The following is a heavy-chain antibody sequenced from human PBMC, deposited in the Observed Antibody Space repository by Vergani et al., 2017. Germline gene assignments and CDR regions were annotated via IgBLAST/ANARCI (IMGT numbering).Heavy chain of an antibody. Sequence: QLQLVQSGAEVKKPGASVNVSCKASGYTFTGFYMHWVRQAPGQGLEWVGWINPNSGGTNYAQKFQGWVTLTRDTSISTAYMELSRLRSDDTAVYYCARDARPYRGSGNLTGYDAFDMWGQGTMVTVSS. D-gene: IGHD7-27*01. J-gene: IGHJ3*02. CDR1: GYTFTGFY. CDR2: INPNSGGT. V-gene: IGHV1-2*04. CDR3: ARDARPYRGSGNLTGYDAFDM.